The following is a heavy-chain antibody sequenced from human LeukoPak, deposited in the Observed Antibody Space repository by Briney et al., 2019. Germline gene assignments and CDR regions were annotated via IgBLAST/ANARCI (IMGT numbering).Heavy chain of an antibody. D-gene: IGHD7-27*01. CDR3: ASLYIWGSRGYYFDY. J-gene: IGHJ4*02. CDR1: GGSISSSSCY. CDR2: IYYSGST. V-gene: IGHV4-39*01. Sequence: PSETLSLTCTVSGGSISSSSCYWGWIRQPPGKGLEWIGSIYYSGSTYYSPSLKSRLTISVDTSKTLFSLKLTSVPAADTALYFFASLYIWGSRGYYFDYWGQGTLVTVSS.